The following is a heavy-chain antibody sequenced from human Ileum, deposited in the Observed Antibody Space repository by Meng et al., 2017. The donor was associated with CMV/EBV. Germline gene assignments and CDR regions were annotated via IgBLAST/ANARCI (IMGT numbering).Heavy chain of an antibody. J-gene: IGHJ5*02. CDR2: ITTDGTVT. CDR3: ARANDFGSGMAFDP. Sequence: SGFTFNRFWIPWVRQAPGKGPVWVSVITTDGTVTRYADSVKGRFTISRDNTKNTLFLQMNSLRAEDTAVYYCARANDFGSGMAFDPWGQGTLVTVSS. V-gene: IGHV3-74*01. CDR1: GFTFNRFW. D-gene: IGHD3-10*01.